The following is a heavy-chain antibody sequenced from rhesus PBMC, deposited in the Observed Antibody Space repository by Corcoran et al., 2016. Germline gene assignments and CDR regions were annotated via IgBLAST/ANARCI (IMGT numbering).Heavy chain of an antibody. CDR3: ARDNSWNRGAFDF. V-gene: IGHV4S7*01. Sequence: QVQLQESGPGVVKPSETLSLTCAVSVGSISGYYLWSWIRQPPGKGLEWIGYIYGGSGSTSYNPSLKSRVIISIDTSKNQFSLKLSSVTAADTAVYYCARDNSWNRGAFDFWGQGL. J-gene: IGHJ3*01. CDR2: IYGGSGST. CDR1: VGSISGYYL. D-gene: IGHD1-1-1*01.